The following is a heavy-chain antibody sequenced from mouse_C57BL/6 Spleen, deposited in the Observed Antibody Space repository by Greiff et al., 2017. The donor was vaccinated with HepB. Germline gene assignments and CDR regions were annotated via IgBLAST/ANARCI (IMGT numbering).Heavy chain of an antibody. J-gene: IGHJ2*01. CDR3: TIYYGNYEDY. CDR1: GFNIKDDY. CDR2: IDPENGDT. D-gene: IGHD2-1*01. Sequence: EVQLQQSGAELVRPGASVKLSCTASGFNIKDDYMHWVKQRPEQGLEWIGWIDPENGDTEYASKFQGKATITADTSSNKAYLQLSSLTSEDTAVYYWTIYYGNYEDYWGQGTTLTVSS. V-gene: IGHV14-4*01.